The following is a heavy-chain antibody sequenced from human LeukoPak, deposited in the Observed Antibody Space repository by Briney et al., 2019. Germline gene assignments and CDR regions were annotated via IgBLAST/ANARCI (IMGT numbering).Heavy chain of an antibody. V-gene: IGHV3-48*02. Sequence: GGSLRLSCAASGFTFSRYSMNWVRQAPGKGLEWISYISSSSSTVYYADSLKGRFTISRDNAKNSLYLQMNSLRDEDTAVYYCARAQTYYGSGSYLYWGQGTLVTVSS. CDR1: GFTFSRYS. CDR3: ARAQTYYGSGSYLY. CDR2: ISSSSSTV. J-gene: IGHJ4*02. D-gene: IGHD3-10*01.